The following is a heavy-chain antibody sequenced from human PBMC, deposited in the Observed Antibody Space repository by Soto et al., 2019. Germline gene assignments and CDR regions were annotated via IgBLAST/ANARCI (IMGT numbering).Heavy chain of an antibody. J-gene: IGHJ5*02. CDR3: ARATTAALDWFDP. D-gene: IGHD6-25*01. CDR1: GYTLTSYD. V-gene: IGHV1-8*01. Sequence: GASVEASSKASGYTLTSYDMNWVRQATGQGLEWMGWMNPSSGNTGYAQKFQGRVTITRDTPASTVYMELSSLRSEDTAVYYCARATTAALDWFDPWGQGTLVTVSS. CDR2: MNPSSGNT.